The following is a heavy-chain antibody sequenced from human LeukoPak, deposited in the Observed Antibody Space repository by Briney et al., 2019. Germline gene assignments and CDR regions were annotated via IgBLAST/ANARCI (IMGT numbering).Heavy chain of an antibody. V-gene: IGHV1-46*01. CDR2: INPSGGST. CDR3: ARDRLSTAYMDV. D-gene: IGHD5/OR15-5a*01. CDR1: GYTFTSYY. Sequence: ASVKVSCTASGYTFTSYYMHWVRQAPGQGLEWMGIINPSGGSTSYAQKFQGRVTMTRDMSTSTVYMELSSLRSEDTAVYYCARDRLSTAYMDVWGKGTTVTVSS. J-gene: IGHJ6*03.